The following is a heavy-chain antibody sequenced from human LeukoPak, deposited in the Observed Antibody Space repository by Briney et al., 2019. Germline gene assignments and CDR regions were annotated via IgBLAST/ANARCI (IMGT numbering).Heavy chain of an antibody. Sequence: GASVKVSCKVSGYTLTELSMHWVRQAPGKGLEWMGGFDPEDGETLYAQKFQGRVTMTEDTSTDTAYMELSSLRSEDTAVYYCARGRRPQGRYFDWLSDTFDLWGQGTMVTVSS. V-gene: IGHV1-24*01. D-gene: IGHD3-9*01. CDR3: ARGRRPQGRYFDWLSDTFDL. J-gene: IGHJ3*01. CDR2: FDPEDGET. CDR1: GYTLTELS.